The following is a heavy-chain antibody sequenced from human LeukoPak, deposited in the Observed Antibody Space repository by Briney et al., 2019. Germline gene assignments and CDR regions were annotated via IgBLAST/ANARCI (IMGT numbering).Heavy chain of an antibody. J-gene: IGHJ4*02. D-gene: IGHD4-17*01. CDR2: VKSKSDGGTA. Sequence: GGFLRLSCAASVFSFSNTWMNWVRLAPGKGREWVGRVKSKSDGGTAEYAAPVKGRFTISRDDSKNTLYVQMSSLKIEDTALYYCTPGAKDYVHWGQGTLVTVSS. V-gene: IGHV3-15*07. CDR3: TPGAKDYVH. CDR1: VFSFSNTW.